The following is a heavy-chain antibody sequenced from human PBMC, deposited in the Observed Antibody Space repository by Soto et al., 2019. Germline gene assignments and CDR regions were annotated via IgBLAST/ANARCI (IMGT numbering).Heavy chain of an antibody. V-gene: IGHV6-1*01. CDR3: VCGNGAYHWFDP. J-gene: IGHJ5*02. CDR2: TYYRSKWYN. Sequence: QVQLQQSGPVLVKPSQTLSLTCAISGDSVSSNSAAWNWIRQSPSRGLEWLGRTYYRSKWYNDYAVSVKSRLPISPGTPKNQCSLQLNSVTPEDTAVYYGVCGNGAYHWFDPWGQGTLVTVSS. CDR1: GDSVSSNSAA. D-gene: IGHD1-1*01.